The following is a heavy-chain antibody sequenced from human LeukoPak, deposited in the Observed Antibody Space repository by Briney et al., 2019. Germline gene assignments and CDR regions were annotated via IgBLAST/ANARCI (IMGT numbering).Heavy chain of an antibody. Sequence: GGSLRLSCAASGFSFRNYGMHWVRQAPGKGLEWVAVISIDGREKYYADFVKGRFTISRDNSKNTLYLQMNSLRGDDTAVYYCANPQSRGYDYLDYWGQGTLVTVSS. V-gene: IGHV3-30*18. J-gene: IGHJ4*02. CDR2: ISIDGREK. CDR3: ANPQSRGYDYLDY. CDR1: GFSFRNYG. D-gene: IGHD5-12*01.